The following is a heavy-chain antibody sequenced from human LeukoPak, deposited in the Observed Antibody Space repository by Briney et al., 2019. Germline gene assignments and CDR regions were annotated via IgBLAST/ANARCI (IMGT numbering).Heavy chain of an antibody. CDR1: GFTFSSYA. Sequence: GGSLRLSCAASGFTFSSYAMSWVRQTQGKELEWVSAISDSGGSTYYADSVKGRFTISRDNSKNTLYLQMNSLRAEDTAVYYCAKVGEYYYDSSGYYAEYFQLWGQGTLVTVSS. V-gene: IGHV3-23*01. CDR3: AKVGEYYYDSSGYYAEYFQL. J-gene: IGHJ1*01. D-gene: IGHD3-22*01. CDR2: ISDSGGST.